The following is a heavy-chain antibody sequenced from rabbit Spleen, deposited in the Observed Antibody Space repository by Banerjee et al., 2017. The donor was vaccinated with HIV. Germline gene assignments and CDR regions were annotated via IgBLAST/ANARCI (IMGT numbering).Heavy chain of an antibody. J-gene: IGHJ6*01. D-gene: IGHD4-1*01. V-gene: IGHV1S45*01. CDR3: ARDLDGVIGWNFGW. CDR2: IDPVFGTT. CDR1: GLAFSGTYW. Sequence: QEQLVESGGGLVQPEGSLTLTCTASGLAFSGTYWVWWVRQAPGKGLEWIGYIDPVFGTTYYASRATGRFTISKTSSTTLTLQMTSLTAADTATYFCARDLDGVIGWNFGWWGQGTLVTVS.